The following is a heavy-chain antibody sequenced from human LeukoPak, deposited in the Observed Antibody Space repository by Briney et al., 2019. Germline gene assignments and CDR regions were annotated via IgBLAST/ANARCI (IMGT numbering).Heavy chain of an antibody. CDR1: GLTFSRYS. CDR2: ISSSSSYI. CDR3: ARDRKQWLVASLDWYFDL. V-gene: IGHV3-21*01. D-gene: IGHD6-19*01. Sequence: GGSLRLSCAASGLTFSRYSMNWVRQAPGRGLEWVSSISSSSSYIYYADSVKGRFTISRDNAKNSLYLQMNSLRAEDTAVYYCARDRKQWLVASLDWYFDLWGRGTLVTVSS. J-gene: IGHJ2*01.